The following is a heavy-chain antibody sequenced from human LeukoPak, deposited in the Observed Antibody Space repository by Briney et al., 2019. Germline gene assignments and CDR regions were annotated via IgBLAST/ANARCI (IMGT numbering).Heavy chain of an antibody. V-gene: IGHV4-39*01. CDR3: AKSGHSYYYTPGDFS. Sequence: GSLRLSCTASGFRFNDYYMTWIRQRPGKGLEWIATIYYTGSTNYNPSLKTRVTISLDTSRNQFFLRLTSVTAADTAVYYCAKSGHSYYYTPGDFSWGQGTLVTVSS. J-gene: IGHJ5*02. D-gene: IGHD3-22*01. CDR1: GFRFNDYY. CDR2: IYYTGST.